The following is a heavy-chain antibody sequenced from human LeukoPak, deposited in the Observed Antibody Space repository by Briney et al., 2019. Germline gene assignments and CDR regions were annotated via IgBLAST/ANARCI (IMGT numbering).Heavy chain of an antibody. Sequence: ASVKVSCKASGYTFTSYYMHWVRQAPGQGLEWMGLINPTGGSTGYAQKFQGRVTMTRDMSTSTAYMELRSLRSDDTAVYYCARETYYYGSGSYYYWGQGTLVTVSS. J-gene: IGHJ4*02. D-gene: IGHD3-10*01. V-gene: IGHV1-46*01. CDR1: GYTFTSYY. CDR3: ARETYYYGSGSYYY. CDR2: INPTGGST.